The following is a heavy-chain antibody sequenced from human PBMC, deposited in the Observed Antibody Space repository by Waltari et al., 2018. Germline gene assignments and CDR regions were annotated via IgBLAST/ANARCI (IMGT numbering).Heavy chain of an antibody. J-gene: IGHJ5*02. V-gene: IGHV3-23*01. CDR2: ISGSGGST. CDR1: GFTFSSYA. CDR3: AKDPLRITMIVVDPKRWFDP. Sequence: EVQLLESGGGLVQPGGSLRLSCAASGFTFSSYAMSWVRQAPGKGLEWVSAISGSGGSTYYADSVKGRFTSSRDNSKNTLYLQMNSLRAEDTAVDYCAKDPLRITMIVVDPKRWFDPWGQGTLVTVSS. D-gene: IGHD3-22*01.